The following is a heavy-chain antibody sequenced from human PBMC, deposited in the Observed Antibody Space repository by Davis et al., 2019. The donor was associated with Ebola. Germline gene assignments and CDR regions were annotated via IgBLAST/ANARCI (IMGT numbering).Heavy chain of an antibody. CDR2: VYPGDSDT. Sequence: GESLKISCKGSGYSFNTYWIGWVRQMPGKGLEWMGIVYPGDSDTRYSPSFQGHVTISADKSISTAYLQWSSLKASDTAMYYCAATVPYYYYGMDVWGQGTTVTVSS. J-gene: IGHJ6*02. CDR1: GYSFNTYW. V-gene: IGHV5-51*01. CDR3: AATVPYYYYGMDV. D-gene: IGHD4-17*01.